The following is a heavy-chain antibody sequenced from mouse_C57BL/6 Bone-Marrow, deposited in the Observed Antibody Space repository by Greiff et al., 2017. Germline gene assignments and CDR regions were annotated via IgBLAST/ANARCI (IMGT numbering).Heavy chain of an antibody. CDR3: ARERENVGFAY. J-gene: IGHJ3*01. CDR1: GFTFSSYA. CDR2: ISDGGSYT. V-gene: IGHV5-4*01. Sequence: EVQVVESGGGLVKPGGSLKLSCAASGFTFSSYAMSWVRQTPEKRLEWVATISDGGSYTYYPDNVKGRFTISRDNAKNNLYLQMSHLKSEDTAMYYCARERENVGFAYWGQGTLVTVSA.